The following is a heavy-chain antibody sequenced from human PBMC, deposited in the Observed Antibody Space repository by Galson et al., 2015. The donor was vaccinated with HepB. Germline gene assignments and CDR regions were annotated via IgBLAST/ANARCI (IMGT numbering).Heavy chain of an antibody. CDR3: AREGDGAYFDY. V-gene: IGHV1-69*10. CDR1: GDTFHRYT. D-gene: IGHD2-21*01. Sequence: SVKVSCKASGDTFHRYTVNWVRQAPGQGLEWVGGIVPIIGVPHYAQKFQGRVTITADKSTNTDYMELSSLRSDDTAIYYCAREGDGAYFDYWGQGTLVTVSS. J-gene: IGHJ4*02. CDR2: IVPIIGVP.